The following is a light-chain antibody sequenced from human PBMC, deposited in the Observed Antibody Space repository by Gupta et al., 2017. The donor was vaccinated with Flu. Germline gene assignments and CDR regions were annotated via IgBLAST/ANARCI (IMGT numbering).Light chain of an antibody. J-gene: IGKJ1*01. V-gene: IGKV3-11*01. CDR3: QQRSNWPWT. Sequence: ELVLTQSPATLSLSPGERVTLSCRASQKIGNYLVWYQQKPGQGRRRLRYYASKKATGIPARFSGSGCGKEFTLGISAQEPEDFAVYYCQQRSNWPWTFGQGT. CDR2: YAS. CDR1: QKIGNY.